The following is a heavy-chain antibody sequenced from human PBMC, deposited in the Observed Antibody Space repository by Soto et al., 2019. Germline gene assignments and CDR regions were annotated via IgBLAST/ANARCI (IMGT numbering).Heavy chain of an antibody. CDR2: ISYDGSNK. J-gene: IGHJ4*02. Sequence: GGSLRLSCAASGFTFSSYGMHWVRQAPGKGLEWVAVISYDGSNKYYADSVKGRFTISRDNSKNTLYLQMNSLRAEATAVYYCARPFIAARSPFDYWGQGTLVTVSS. D-gene: IGHD6-6*01. CDR1: GFTFSSYG. V-gene: IGHV3-30*03. CDR3: ARPFIAARSPFDY.